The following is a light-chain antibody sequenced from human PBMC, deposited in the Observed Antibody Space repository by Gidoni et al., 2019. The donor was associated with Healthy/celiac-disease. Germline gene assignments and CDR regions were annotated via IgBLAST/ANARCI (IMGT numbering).Light chain of an antibody. CDR2: DAS. Sequence: DIVLTQSPATLSLSPGERATLSCRASQSVSSYLAWYQQKPGQAPRLLIYDASNRATGIPARFSGSGSGTDFTLTISSLETEDFAVYYCQQRSNWPPGFGQGTRLEIK. V-gene: IGKV3-11*01. CDR1: QSVSSY. CDR3: QQRSNWPPG. J-gene: IGKJ5*01.